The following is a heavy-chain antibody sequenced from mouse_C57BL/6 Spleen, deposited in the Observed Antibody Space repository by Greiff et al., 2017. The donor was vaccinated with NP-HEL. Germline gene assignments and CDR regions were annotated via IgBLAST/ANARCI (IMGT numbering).Heavy chain of an antibody. CDR3: ARDYGSSYGWFAY. D-gene: IGHD1-1*01. Sequence: VQLQQSGAELARPGASVKLSCKASGYTFTSYGISWVKRRTGQGLEWIGEIYPRSGNTYYNEKFKGKATLTADKSSSTAYMELRSLTSEDSAVYFCARDYGSSYGWFAYWGQGTLVTVSA. J-gene: IGHJ3*01. CDR1: GYTFTSYG. V-gene: IGHV1-81*01. CDR2: IYPRSGNT.